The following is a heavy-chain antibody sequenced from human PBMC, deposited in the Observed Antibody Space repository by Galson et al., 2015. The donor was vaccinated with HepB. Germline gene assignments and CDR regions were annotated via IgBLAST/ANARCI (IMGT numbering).Heavy chain of an antibody. Sequence: SLRLSCAVSGFTFSSHAMLWVRQAPGKGLEWVAITSNDGTEKYYADSVKGRFTISRDNSKDTLYLQMNSLRAEDTAVYYCARVGYDFWSGSYGRLGYGDYWGQGTLVTVSS. D-gene: IGHD3-3*01. J-gene: IGHJ4*02. CDR1: GFTFSSHA. CDR3: ARVGYDFWSGSYGRLGYGDY. V-gene: IGHV3-30-3*01. CDR2: TSNDGTEK.